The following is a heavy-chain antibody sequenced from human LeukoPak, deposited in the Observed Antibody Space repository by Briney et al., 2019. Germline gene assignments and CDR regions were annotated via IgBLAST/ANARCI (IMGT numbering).Heavy chain of an antibody. D-gene: IGHD6-13*01. CDR2: ISSSGNSI. J-gene: IGHJ4*02. CDR1: GFTVISYE. CDR3: ARALRSSYYYFDC. Sequence: AGGSLRLSCAASGFTVISYEMNWVRPAPGKGLEWVSYISSSGNSIFHADSVKGPFTISRDNAKSSLYLQMNRLRAEDTAVYYCARALRSSYYYFDCWGQGSQVAVCS. V-gene: IGHV3-48*03.